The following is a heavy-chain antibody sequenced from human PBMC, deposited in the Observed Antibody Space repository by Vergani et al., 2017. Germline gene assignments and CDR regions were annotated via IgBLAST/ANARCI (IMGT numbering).Heavy chain of an antibody. CDR2: INHSGST. V-gene: IGHV4-34*01. J-gene: IGHJ6*02. D-gene: IGHD3-22*01. CDR1: GGSFSGYY. Sequence: QVQLQQWGAGLLKPSETLSLTCAVSGGSFSGYYWSWIRQPPGTGLEWIGEINHSGSTNYNPSLKSRVTISVDTSKNQFSLKLSAVTAADTAVYYCARRPYDYDSSGYSKYYYYGMDVWGQGTTVTVSS. CDR3: ARRPYDYDSSGYSKYYYYGMDV.